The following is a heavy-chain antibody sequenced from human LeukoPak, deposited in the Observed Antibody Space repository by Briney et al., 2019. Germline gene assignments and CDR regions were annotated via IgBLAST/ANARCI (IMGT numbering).Heavy chain of an antibody. CDR3: ARGYYDSSDYEYFQH. CDR2: INPNSGGT. V-gene: IGHV1-2*02. Sequence: GASVKVSCKASGYTFSGYYLHWVRQAPGQGLEWMGWINPNSGGTNSAQKFQGRDTMTRDTSIITAYMELSRLRSDDTAVYFCARGYYDSSDYEYFQHWGQGTLVTVSS. D-gene: IGHD3-22*01. CDR1: GYTFSGYY. J-gene: IGHJ1*01.